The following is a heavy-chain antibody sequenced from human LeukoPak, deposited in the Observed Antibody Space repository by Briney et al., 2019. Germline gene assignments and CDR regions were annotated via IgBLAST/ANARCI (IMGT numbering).Heavy chain of an antibody. V-gene: IGHV3-21*01. CDR1: GFTFSSYS. D-gene: IGHD2-15*01. Sequence: PGGSLRLSCAASGFTFSSYSMNWVRQAPGKGLEWVSSISSSSSYIYYAGSVKGRFTISRDNAKNSLYLQMNSLRAEDTAVYYCARDTPRVEYCSGGSCYAEHYYYYMDVWGKGTTVTVSS. CDR3: ARDTPRVEYCSGGSCYAEHYYYYMDV. J-gene: IGHJ6*03. CDR2: ISSSSSYI.